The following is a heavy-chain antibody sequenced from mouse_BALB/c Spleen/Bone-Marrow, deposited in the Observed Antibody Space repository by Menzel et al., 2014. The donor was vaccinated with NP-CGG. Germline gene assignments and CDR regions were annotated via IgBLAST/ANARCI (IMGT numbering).Heavy chain of an antibody. D-gene: IGHD2-10*02. V-gene: IGHV1-54*01. Sequence: VQLQQSGVELVRPGTSVLVSCKASGYAFTNYLIEWVKPRPGLGLEWIGVINPGSVGTTYNEQFKGKATLTADTSSSTPNRQHTNPASEASAISFCSRSIAYYYSMEYWGQRTSVAVTA. CDR2: INPGSVGT. J-gene: IGHJ4*01. CDR1: GYAFTNYL. CDR3: SRSIAYYYSMEY.